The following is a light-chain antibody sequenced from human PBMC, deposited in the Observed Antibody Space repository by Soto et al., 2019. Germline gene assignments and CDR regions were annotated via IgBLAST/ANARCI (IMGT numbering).Light chain of an antibody. CDR2: GAS. V-gene: IGKV3-20*01. CDR3: QHYGTSRVT. CDR1: QSVSSNY. J-gene: IGKJ3*01. Sequence: EIVLTQSPGTLSLSPGERATLSCRASQSVSSNYLAWYQQKPGQAPRLLIYGASSRATGVPDRFSGSGSGTDFTLTISRLETEDFAVYSCQHYGTSRVTVGPGTKVDIK.